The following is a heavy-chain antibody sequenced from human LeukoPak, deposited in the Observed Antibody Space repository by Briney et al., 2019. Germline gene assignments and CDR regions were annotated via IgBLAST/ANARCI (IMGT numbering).Heavy chain of an antibody. J-gene: IGHJ4*02. CDR3: AKEEDPLYYFDY. V-gene: IGHV4-39*07. Sequence: SETLSLTCTVSGGSISSSSYYWGWIRQPPGKGLEWIGSIYYSGSTYYNPSLKSRVTISVDTSKNHFSLKLSSVTAADTAVYYCAKEEDPLYYFDYWGQGTLVTVSS. CDR1: GGSISSSSYY. D-gene: IGHD2-15*01. CDR2: IYYSGST.